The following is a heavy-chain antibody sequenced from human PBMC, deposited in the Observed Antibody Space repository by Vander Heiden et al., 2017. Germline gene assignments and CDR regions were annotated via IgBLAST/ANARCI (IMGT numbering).Heavy chain of an antibody. CDR3: ARDANSGNDFDALDI. J-gene: IGHJ3*02. Sequence: QVQLVESGGGVVQPGRSLRLSCAASRFSFRSSGMPWVRPAPGKGLEWVAVISYDGSINYYADSVKGRFTISRDNSKKTLYLQMNSLRAEDTAVYYCARDANSGNDFDALDIWGQGTMVTVSS. V-gene: IGHV3-30*06. D-gene: IGHD1-26*01. CDR2: ISYDGSIN. CDR1: RFSFRSSG.